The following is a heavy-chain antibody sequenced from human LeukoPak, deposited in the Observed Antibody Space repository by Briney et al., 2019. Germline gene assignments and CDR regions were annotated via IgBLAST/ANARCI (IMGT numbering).Heavy chain of an antibody. V-gene: IGHV1-69*01. CDR1: GGTFSSYA. CDR3: ASTNWNDVNWFDP. CDR2: IIPIFGTA. Sequence: SSVKVSCKASGGTFSSYAISWVRQAPGQGLEWMGGIIPIFGTANYAQKFQGRVTITADESTSTAYMELSSLRSEDTAVYYCASTNWNDVNWFDPWGREPWSPSPQ. J-gene: IGHJ5*02. D-gene: IGHD1-1*01.